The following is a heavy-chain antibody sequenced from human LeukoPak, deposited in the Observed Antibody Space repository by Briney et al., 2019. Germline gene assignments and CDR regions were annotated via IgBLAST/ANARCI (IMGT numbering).Heavy chain of an antibody. CDR3: ASYYYDSSGFGY. CDR1: GGSISSYY. J-gene: IGHJ4*02. D-gene: IGHD3-22*01. CDR2: IYYSGST. Sequence: SETLSLTCTVSGGSISSYYWSWIRQPPGKGLEWIGHIYYSGSTNYNPSLKSRVTISVDTSKNQFSLKLSSVTAADTAVYYCASYYYDSSGFGYWGQGTLVTVSS. V-gene: IGHV4-59*01.